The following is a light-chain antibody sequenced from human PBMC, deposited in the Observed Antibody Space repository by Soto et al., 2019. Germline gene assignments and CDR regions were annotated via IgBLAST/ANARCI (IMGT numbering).Light chain of an antibody. Sequence: TVLTQSPASLSLSPGERATLSCRASQSVXTSLDWYQQRPGQATRLLIXAQYSRATGIPARFSGSGSGKDFTLTISSLEPEYAAVYYCQQRGSWPLITFGQGTRLEIK. J-gene: IGKJ5*01. V-gene: IGKV3-11*01. CDR3: QQRGSWPLIT. CDR1: QSVXTS. CDR2: AQY.